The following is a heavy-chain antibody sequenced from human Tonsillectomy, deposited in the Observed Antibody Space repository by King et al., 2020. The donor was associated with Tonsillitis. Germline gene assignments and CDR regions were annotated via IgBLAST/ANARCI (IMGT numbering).Heavy chain of an antibody. CDR1: GLTGTSNY. D-gene: IGHD3-3*01. CDR3: ARVAHDYYDFWRFDD. V-gene: IGHV3-53*01. CDR2: IYCGGST. J-gene: IGHJ4*02. Sequence: VQLVESGGGLIQPGGSLRLSCAASGLTGTSNYMNWVRQAPGEGPGWVFLIYCGGSTYYAGSVRGRFTISRDSSKNTLYLQMNSLRAEDTAVYYCARVAHDYYDFWRFDDWGQGTLVTVSS.